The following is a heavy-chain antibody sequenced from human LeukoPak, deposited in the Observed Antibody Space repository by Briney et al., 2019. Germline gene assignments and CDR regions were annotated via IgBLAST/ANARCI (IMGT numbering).Heavy chain of an antibody. V-gene: IGHV1-24*01. CDR1: GYTLTGLS. J-gene: IGHJ3*02. D-gene: IGHD1-1*01. Sequence: ASVKVSCKVSGYTLTGLSMHWVRQAPGKGLEWMGGFDPEDGETMYAQRFQGRVTMTEDTSTDTAYMELSSLRSEDTSVYYCATVRGNYDAFDIWGQGTMVTVSS. CDR2: FDPEDGET. CDR3: ATVRGNYDAFDI.